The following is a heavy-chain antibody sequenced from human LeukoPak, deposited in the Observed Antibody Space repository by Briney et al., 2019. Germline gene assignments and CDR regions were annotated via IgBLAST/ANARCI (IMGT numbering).Heavy chain of an antibody. CDR1: GFTFSSYG. Sequence: AGGTLRLSCAASGFTFSSYGMSWVRQAPGKGLEWVSSISGSGGSTYYADSVKGRFTISRDNSKNTLYLQMNSLRVEDTAVYFCAKDLVGHARIPSSYMDVWGKGTTVTISS. D-gene: IGHD2-8*02. V-gene: IGHV3-23*01. CDR2: ISGSGGST. J-gene: IGHJ6*03. CDR3: AKDLVGHARIPSSYMDV.